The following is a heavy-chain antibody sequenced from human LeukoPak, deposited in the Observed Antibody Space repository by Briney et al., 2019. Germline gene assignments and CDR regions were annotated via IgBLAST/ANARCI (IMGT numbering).Heavy chain of an antibody. J-gene: IGHJ5*02. V-gene: IGHV4-39*01. CDR1: GGSISSSSYY. CDR3: ARQDYYYDSSGYPSWFDP. CDR2: IYYSGST. D-gene: IGHD3-22*01. Sequence: SETLSLTCTVSGGSISSSSYYWGWIRQPPGKGLEWIGSIYYSGSTYYNPSLKSRVTISVDTSKNQFSLKLSSVTAADTAVYYCARQDYYYDSSGYPSWFDPWGQGALVTVSS.